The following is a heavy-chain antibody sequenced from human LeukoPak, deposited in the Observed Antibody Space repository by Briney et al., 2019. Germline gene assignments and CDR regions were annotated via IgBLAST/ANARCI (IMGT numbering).Heavy chain of an antibody. J-gene: IGHJ4*02. CDR2: ISDSGTT. D-gene: IGHD2-15*01. CDR3: VKAGRGGVNGGCFDY. V-gene: IGHV4-59*01. CDR1: VASNNKDY. Sequence: SETLSLTCIVSVASNNKDYWSWVRQPPGKGLEWIGYISDSGTTYYNPSLQSRVTISMAMSKNQFSLKLDSLTAADTAVYYCVKAGRGGVNGGCFDYWGQGTLVTVSS.